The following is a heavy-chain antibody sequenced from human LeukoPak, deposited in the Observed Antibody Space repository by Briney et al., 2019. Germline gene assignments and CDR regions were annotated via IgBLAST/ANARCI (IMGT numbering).Heavy chain of an antibody. V-gene: IGHV1-18*01. CDR2: ISAYNGNT. J-gene: IGHJ5*02. D-gene: IGHD1-26*01. CDR3: ARGGWDNWFDP. CDR1: GYIFPSYG. Sequence: ASVKVSCKASGYIFPSYGITWVRQAPGQGLQWMGWISAYNGNTYYAQNFQGKVTMTTDTSTSTAYMELRSLRSGDTAVYYCARGGWDNWFDPWGQGTLVTVSS.